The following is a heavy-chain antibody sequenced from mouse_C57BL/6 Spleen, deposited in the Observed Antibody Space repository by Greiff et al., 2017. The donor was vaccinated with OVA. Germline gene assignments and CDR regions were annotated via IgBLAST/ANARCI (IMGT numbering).Heavy chain of an antibody. CDR2: ILPSIGST. V-gene: IGHV15-2*01. CDR3: ARNSYYCGSSSWYFDV. Sequence: QVQLQQSGSELRSPGSSVKLSCKDFDSEVFPIAYMSWVRQKPGHGFEWIGGILPSIGSTIYGEKFEDNATLDADTLSNTAYLQLNSLTSEDSDIYYCARNSYYCGSSSWYFDVWGTGTTVTVSS. CDR1: DSEVFPIAY. D-gene: IGHD1-1*01. J-gene: IGHJ1*03.